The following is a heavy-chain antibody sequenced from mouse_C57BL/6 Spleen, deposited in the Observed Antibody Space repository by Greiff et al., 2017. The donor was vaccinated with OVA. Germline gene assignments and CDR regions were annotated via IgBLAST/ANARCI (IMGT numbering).Heavy chain of an antibody. CDR2: INPNNGGT. CDR3: ARYYESSDWYFDV. V-gene: IGHV1-26*01. Sequence: EVQLQQSGPELVKPGASVKISCKASGYTFTDYYMNWVKQSHGKSLEWIGDINPNNGGTSYNQKFKGKATLTVDKSSSTAYMELRSLTSEDSAVYYCARYYESSDWYFDVWGTGTTVTVSS. D-gene: IGHD1-1*01. CDR1: GYTFTDYY. J-gene: IGHJ1*03.